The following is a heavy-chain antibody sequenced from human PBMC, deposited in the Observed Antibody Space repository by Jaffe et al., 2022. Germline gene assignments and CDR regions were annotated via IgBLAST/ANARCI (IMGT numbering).Heavy chain of an antibody. D-gene: IGHD3-10*01. CDR3: ARDPHYYGSGSPDFDY. CDR2: IIPILGIA. V-gene: IGHV1-69*08. J-gene: IGHJ4*02. CDR1: GGTFSSYT. Sequence: QVQLVQSGAEVKKPGSSVKVSCKASGGTFSSYTISWVRQAPGQGLEWMGRIIPILGIANYAQKFQGRVTITADKSTSTAYMELSSLRSEDTAVYYCARDPHYYGSGSPDFDYWGQGTLVTVSS.